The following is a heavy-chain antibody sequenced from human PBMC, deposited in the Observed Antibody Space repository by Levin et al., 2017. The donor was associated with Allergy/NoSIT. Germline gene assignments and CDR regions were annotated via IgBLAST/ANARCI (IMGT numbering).Heavy chain of an antibody. V-gene: IGHV3-53*01. CDR1: GFTVSSDY. D-gene: IGHD3-10*01. CDR3: ARDYFGSRKSGVAFDS. Sequence: GGSLRLSCAASGFTVSSDYMNWVRQAPGKGLEWVSLIKSGDNTYYADSVKGRFTISRDNSKNALYLQMNSLRAEDTAIYYCARDYFGSRKSGVAFDSWGQGTMVTVSS. CDR2: IKSGDNT. J-gene: IGHJ3*02.